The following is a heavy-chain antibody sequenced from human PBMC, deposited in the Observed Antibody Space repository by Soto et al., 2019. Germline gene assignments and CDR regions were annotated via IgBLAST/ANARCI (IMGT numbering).Heavy chain of an antibody. J-gene: IGHJ6*04. CDR1: GYSFTTYW. V-gene: IGHV5-51*01. CDR3: ARSRRQYHYHDVWAV. Sequence: GESLKISCKGSGYSFTTYWIGWVRQMPGKGLEWMGIIYPGDSDTRYSPSFQGQVTISADKSISTAYLQWSSLKASDTAMFYCARSRRQYHYHDVWAVWAKGTTVTVSS. CDR2: IYPGDSDT.